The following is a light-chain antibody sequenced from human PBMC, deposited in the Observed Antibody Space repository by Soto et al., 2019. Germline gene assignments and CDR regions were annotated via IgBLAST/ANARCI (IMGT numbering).Light chain of an antibody. CDR3: QQYHNWPPLR. J-gene: IGKJ2*03. V-gene: IGKV3-15*01. CDR1: QSVSSSY. CDR2: GAS. Sequence: EIVMTQSPATLSVSPGERVTLSCWASQSVSSSYLAWYQQKPGQAPRLLIYGASTRATGIPARFSGSGSGTEFTLTISSLQSEDFAVYYCQQYHNWPPLRFGQGTKLEIK.